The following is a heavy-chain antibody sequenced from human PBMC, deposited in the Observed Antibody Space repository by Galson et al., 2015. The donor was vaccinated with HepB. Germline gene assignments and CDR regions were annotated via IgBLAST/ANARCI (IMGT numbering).Heavy chain of an antibody. J-gene: IGHJ6*02. CDR2: TWHDGSKE. CDR1: GLTFRFYG. V-gene: IGHV3-33*01. CDR3: ASWYYDFWSGYSRTSLYYVMDV. Sequence: SLRLSCAVSGLTFRFYGMHWVRQAPGKGLEWVAVTWHDGSKEYYADSVKGRFTISRDSSKNMLYLQMDSLRAEDTAVYYCASWYYDFWSGYSRTSLYYVMDVWGQGNPGHRLL. D-gene: IGHD3-3*01.